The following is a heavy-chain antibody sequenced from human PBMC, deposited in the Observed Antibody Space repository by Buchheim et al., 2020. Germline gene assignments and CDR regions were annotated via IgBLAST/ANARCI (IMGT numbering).Heavy chain of an antibody. D-gene: IGHD6-19*01. J-gene: IGHJ6*02. CDR3: AKDHWVGYSSGWYGMDV. Sequence: QVQPVESGGGVVQPGRSLRLSCAASGFTFSSYGMHWVRQAPGTGLEWVAVISYDGSNKYYADSVKGRFTISRDNSKKTLYLQMNSLRAEDTAVYYCAKDHWVGYSSGWYGMDVWGQGTT. V-gene: IGHV3-30*18. CDR2: ISYDGSNK. CDR1: GFTFSSYG.